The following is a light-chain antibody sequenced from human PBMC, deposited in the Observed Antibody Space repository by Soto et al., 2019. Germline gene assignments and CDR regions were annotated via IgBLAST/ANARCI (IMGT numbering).Light chain of an antibody. Sequence: QSVLTQPPSASGSPGQSVTISCTGTSSDVGGYNYVSWYQQHPGKAPKLMISEVSKRPSGVPDRFSGSKSGNTASLTVSGLQDEDEADYYCRSFAGNNNLVFGGGTKLTVL. CDR2: EVS. J-gene: IGLJ2*01. CDR3: RSFAGNNNLV. V-gene: IGLV2-8*01. CDR1: SSDVGGYNY.